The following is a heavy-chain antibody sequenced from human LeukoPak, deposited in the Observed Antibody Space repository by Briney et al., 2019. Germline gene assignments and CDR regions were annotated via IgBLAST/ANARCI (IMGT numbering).Heavy chain of an antibody. J-gene: IGHJ3*02. Sequence: SGGSLRLSCAASGFTFNNYGMHWVRQAPGKGLEWVAVISYDGPNKYYADSVKGRFTISIDNYKNTQYLQMNSLRTEDTAVYYCARDVAYYYESSGYYSLGFDIWGQGTMVTVSS. CDR1: GFTFNNYG. CDR2: ISYDGPNK. V-gene: IGHV3-30*03. D-gene: IGHD3-22*01. CDR3: ARDVAYYYESSGYYSLGFDI.